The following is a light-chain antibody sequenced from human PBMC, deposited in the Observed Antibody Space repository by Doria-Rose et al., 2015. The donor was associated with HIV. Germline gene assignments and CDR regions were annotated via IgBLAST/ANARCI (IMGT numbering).Light chain of an antibody. J-gene: IGKJ1*01. CDR1: QSFSSTY. CDR2: DGS. CDR3: HQYGTSWT. Sequence: EIVLTQSPGTLSLSPGERATLSCRASQSFSSTYLAWYQQKPGQAPSLLVYDGSTMSTGIPDRFSASGSGTDFTLTINRLEPEDFAPYYCHQYGTSWTFGQGTKVEI. V-gene: IGKV3-20*01.